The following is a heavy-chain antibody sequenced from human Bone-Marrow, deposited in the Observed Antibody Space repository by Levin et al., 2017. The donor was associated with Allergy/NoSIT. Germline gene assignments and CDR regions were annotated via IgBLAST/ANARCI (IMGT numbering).Heavy chain of an antibody. V-gene: IGHV3-30-3*01. D-gene: IGHD1-26*01. CDR3: ARDSSIVGARGTFDI. CDR1: GFTFSSYA. Sequence: GGSLRLSCAASGFTFSSYAMHWVRQAPGKGLEWVAVISYDGSNKYYADSVKGRFTISRDNSKNTLYLQMNSLRAEDTAVYYCARDSSIVGARGTFDIWGQGTMVTVSS. CDR2: ISYDGSNK. J-gene: IGHJ3*02.